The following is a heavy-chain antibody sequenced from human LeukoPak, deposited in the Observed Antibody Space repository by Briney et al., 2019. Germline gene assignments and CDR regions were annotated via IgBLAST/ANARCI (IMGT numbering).Heavy chain of an antibody. D-gene: IGHD2-21*02. V-gene: IGHV3-73*01. Sequence: GGSLRLSCAASGFTFSGSAMHWVRQASGKGLEWVGRIRSKANSYATAYAASVKGRFTISRDDSKNTAYLQMNSLKTEDTAVYYCTRPTSQAYCGGDCDSPWGQGTLVTVSS. J-gene: IGHJ5*02. CDR1: GFTFSGSA. CDR3: TRPTSQAYCGGDCDSP. CDR2: IRSKANSYAT.